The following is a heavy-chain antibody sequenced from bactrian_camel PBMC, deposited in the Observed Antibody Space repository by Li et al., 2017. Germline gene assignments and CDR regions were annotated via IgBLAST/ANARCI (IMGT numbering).Heavy chain of an antibody. D-gene: IGHD4*01. CDR1: ANTPTSVR. V-gene: IGHV3S53*01. CDR3: AFATGVTLWRGFIDAAVHKF. Sequence: HVQLVESGGGSVQAGGSLRLNCAFDANTPTSVRMAWFRRAPGKEREGVQAIASDGRTRYGKIDSVKGRFTISRDNAGPTMYLQMDKLQPEDTARYFCAFATGVTLWRGFIDAAVHKFWGRGTQVTVS. CDR2: IASDGRT. J-gene: IGHJ4*01.